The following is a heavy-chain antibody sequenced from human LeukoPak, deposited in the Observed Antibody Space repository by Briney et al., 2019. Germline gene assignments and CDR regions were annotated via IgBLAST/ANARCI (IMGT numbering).Heavy chain of an antibody. Sequence: SVKVSCKASGGTFSSSAISWVRQAPGQGLEWMGGTIPLFGTTNYAQKIQGRVTITTDESPSTAYMELSSLRSEDTAVYYCARGSYEDVGYYYYYYMDVWGKGTTVTVSS. CDR3: ARGSYEDVGYYYYYYMDV. J-gene: IGHJ6*03. CDR2: TIPLFGTT. CDR1: GGTFSSSA. D-gene: IGHD1-26*01. V-gene: IGHV1-69*05.